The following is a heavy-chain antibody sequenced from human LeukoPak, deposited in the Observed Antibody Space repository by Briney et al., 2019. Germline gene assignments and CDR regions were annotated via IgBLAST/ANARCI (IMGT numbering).Heavy chain of an antibody. CDR2: IGTTSGAI. Sequence: PGGSLRLSCAASGFTFNAFGMNWVRQAPGKGLEWVSYIGTTSGAIYYADSVKGRFTISRDSAKNSLYLQMNSLRAEDAAVYYCAKNLYCGGGSCYPSALGMDVWGQGTTVTVSS. J-gene: IGHJ6*02. CDR1: GFTFNAFG. CDR3: AKNLYCGGGSCYPSALGMDV. D-gene: IGHD2-15*01. V-gene: IGHV3-48*01.